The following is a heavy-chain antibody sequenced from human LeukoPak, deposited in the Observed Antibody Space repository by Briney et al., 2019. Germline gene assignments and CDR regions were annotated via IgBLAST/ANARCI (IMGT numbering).Heavy chain of an antibody. CDR3: AKDLGYSGYSGPNYYYGMDV. J-gene: IGHJ6*02. CDR2: ISYDGSNK. D-gene: IGHD5-12*01. Sequence: GRSLRLSCAASGFTFSSYGMHWVRQAPGKGLEWVAVISYDGSNKYYADSVKGRFTISRDNSKNTLYLQMNSLRAEDTAVYYCAKDLGYSGYSGPNYYYGMDVWGQGTTVTVSS. CDR1: GFTFSSYG. V-gene: IGHV3-30*18.